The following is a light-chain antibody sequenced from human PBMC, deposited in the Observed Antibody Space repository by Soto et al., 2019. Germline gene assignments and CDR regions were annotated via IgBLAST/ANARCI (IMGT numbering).Light chain of an antibody. Sequence: QSVLTQPPSASGTPGQRVTISCSGSSSNIGSNYVYWYQQLPGTAPKLLIYRNNPRPSGVPARFSGSKSGTSASLAITALRSEDEADYYCAAWDDSLSGSFGGGTKLTVL. J-gene: IGLJ2*01. V-gene: IGLV1-47*01. CDR2: RNN. CDR3: AAWDDSLSGS. CDR1: SSNIGSNY.